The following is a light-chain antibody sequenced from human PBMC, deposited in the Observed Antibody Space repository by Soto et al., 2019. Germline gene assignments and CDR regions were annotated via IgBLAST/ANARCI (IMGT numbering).Light chain of an antibody. V-gene: IGKV1-5*03. CDR1: QTISSW. CDR2: KAS. J-gene: IGKJ1*01. Sequence: DIQMTQSPSTLSGSLEDRVTITCRASQTISSWLARYQQKPGKAPKLLIYKASTLKSGVPSRFSGSGSGTEFTLTISSLQPDDFATYYCQQYTNYPWTFGQGTKVDI. CDR3: QQYTNYPWT.